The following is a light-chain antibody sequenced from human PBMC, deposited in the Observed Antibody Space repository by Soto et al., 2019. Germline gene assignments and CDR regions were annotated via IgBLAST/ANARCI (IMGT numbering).Light chain of an antibody. Sequence: QSALTQPASVSGSPGRLITISCTGTTYDVGSYNLVSWYQHHPGKALKLIIYEDSKRPSGVSNRFSGSKSGNTASLTISGLQAEDEAHYYCCSYADITTYIFGTGTKVTVL. V-gene: IGLV2-23*01. CDR1: TYDVGSYNL. J-gene: IGLJ1*01. CDR3: CSYADITTYI. CDR2: EDS.